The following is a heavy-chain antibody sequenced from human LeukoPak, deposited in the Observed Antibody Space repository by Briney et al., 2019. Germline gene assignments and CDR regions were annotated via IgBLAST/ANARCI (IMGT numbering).Heavy chain of an antibody. CDR1: GESLSGSY. Sequence: PSETLSLTCAVYGESLSGSYWSWIRQPPGKGLEWIGEINHSGSTNYNPSLKSRVTISVDKSENHVSLQLTSVTAADAAVYYCAREGGPYRPLDYSGQGTLVTVSS. CDR3: AREGGPYRPLDY. J-gene: IGHJ4*02. CDR2: INHSGST. V-gene: IGHV4-34*01.